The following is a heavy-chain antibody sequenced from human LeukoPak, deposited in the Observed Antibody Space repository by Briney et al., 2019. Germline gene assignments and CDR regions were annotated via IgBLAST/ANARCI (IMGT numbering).Heavy chain of an antibody. J-gene: IGHJ5*02. CDR2: INPEDGET. D-gene: IGHD4-17*01. V-gene: IGHV1-24*01. Sequence: ASVKVSCKVSGHTLSELAMHWVRQAPGKGLEWMGGINPEDGETIYAQKFQGRVTMTEDTSTDTAYMELSSLRSEDTAVYYCATTISYGNWFDPWGQGTLVTVSS. CDR1: GHTLSELA. CDR3: ATTISYGNWFDP.